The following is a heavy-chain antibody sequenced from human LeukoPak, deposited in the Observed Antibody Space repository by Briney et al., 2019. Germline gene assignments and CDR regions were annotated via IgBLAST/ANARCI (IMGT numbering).Heavy chain of an antibody. V-gene: IGHV3-23*01. CDR1: GFTFNSYA. J-gene: IGHJ4*02. Sequence: GGSLRLSCAASGFTFNSYAMTWVRQAPGKGLEWVSHVSGSGGITNYADSVKGRFTISRDNSKNTLYLQMNSLRAEDTAVYYCAKTTAGNSSGRYPGWPVDYWGQGTLVTVSS. D-gene: IGHD6-19*01. CDR2: VSGSGGIT. CDR3: AKTTAGNSSGRYPGWPVDY.